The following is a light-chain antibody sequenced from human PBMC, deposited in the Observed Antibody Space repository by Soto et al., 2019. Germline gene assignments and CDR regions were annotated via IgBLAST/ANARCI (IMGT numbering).Light chain of an antibody. CDR1: QTVSNSY. J-gene: IGKJ2*01. CDR3: QQYGSSPT. CDR2: GAS. V-gene: IGKV3-20*01. Sequence: EIVLTQSPGTLSLSPGETATLSCRASQTVSNSYLAWYQQKPGQAPRLLIYGASSRSAGIPARFSGSGSGTDFTLTISRLEPEDFAVYSCQQYGSSPTFGRGTKLEIK.